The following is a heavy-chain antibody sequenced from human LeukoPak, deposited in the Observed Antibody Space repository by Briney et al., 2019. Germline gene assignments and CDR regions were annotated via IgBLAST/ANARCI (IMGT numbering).Heavy chain of an antibody. Sequence: GGSLRLSCAASGFTFINYAVTWVRQAPGKGLEWVSVSGSGGSTYYADSVKGRFTISRDNSKNTLYLQMNSLRAEDTAVYYSAKGSTYSGSLVDYWGQGTLVTVSS. V-gene: IGHV3-23*01. CDR3: AKGSTYSGSLVDY. D-gene: IGHD1-26*01. CDR2: SGSGGST. CDR1: GFTFINYA. J-gene: IGHJ4*02.